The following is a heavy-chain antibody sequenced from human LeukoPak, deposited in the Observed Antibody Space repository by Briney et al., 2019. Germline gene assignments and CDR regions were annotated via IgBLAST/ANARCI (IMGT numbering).Heavy chain of an antibody. CDR3: AKDSGIVGDNWFDP. Sequence: GGSLRLSCAASGFTFSSSAMSWVRQAPGKGLEWVSAISNNGGYTYYADSVQGRFTISRDNSKSTLCLQMNSLRAEDTAVYYCAKDSGIVGDNWFDPWGQGTLVTVSS. V-gene: IGHV3-23*01. CDR2: ISNNGGYT. J-gene: IGHJ5*02. CDR1: GFTFSSSA. D-gene: IGHD1-26*01.